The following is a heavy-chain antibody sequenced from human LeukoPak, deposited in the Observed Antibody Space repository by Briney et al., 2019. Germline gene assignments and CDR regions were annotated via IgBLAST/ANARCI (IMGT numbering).Heavy chain of an antibody. CDR3: ARGIVGATGAFDI. J-gene: IGHJ3*02. CDR2: ISSNGGST. V-gene: IGHV3-64*01. D-gene: IGHD1-26*01. Sequence: GGSLRLSCAASGFTFSSYAMHWVRQAPGKGLEYVSAISSNGGSTYYANSVKGRFTISRDNSKNTLYLQMGSLRAEDTAVYYCARGIVGATGAFDIWGQGTMVTVSS. CDR1: GFTFSSYA.